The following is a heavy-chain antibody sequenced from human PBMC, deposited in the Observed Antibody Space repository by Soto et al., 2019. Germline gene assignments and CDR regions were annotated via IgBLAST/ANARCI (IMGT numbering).Heavy chain of an antibody. D-gene: IGHD1-26*01. CDR2: IYYSGST. V-gene: IGHV4-59*01. CDR1: GGSISSYY. J-gene: IGHJ4*02. CDR3: ARKSGGSYAFDY. Sequence: QVQLQESGPGLVKPSETLSLTCTVSGGSISSYYWSWIRQPPGKGLEWIGYIYYSGSTNYNPSLKSRVTISVDTSKNQFSLKLSSVTAADTAVYYCARKSGGSYAFDYWGQGTLVTVSS.